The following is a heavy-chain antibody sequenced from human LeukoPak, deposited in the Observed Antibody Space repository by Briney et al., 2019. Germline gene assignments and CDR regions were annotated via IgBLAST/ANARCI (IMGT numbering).Heavy chain of an antibody. CDR1: GGTFSSYA. Sequence: SVRVSCKASGGTFSSYAISWVRQAPGQGLEWMGGIIPIFGTANYAQKFQGRVTITADESTSTAYMELSSLRSEDTAVYYCARAPNYYDSSGYYGGFDYWGQGTLVTVSS. CDR3: ARAPNYYDSSGYYGGFDY. D-gene: IGHD3-22*01. V-gene: IGHV1-69*13. J-gene: IGHJ4*02. CDR2: IIPIFGTA.